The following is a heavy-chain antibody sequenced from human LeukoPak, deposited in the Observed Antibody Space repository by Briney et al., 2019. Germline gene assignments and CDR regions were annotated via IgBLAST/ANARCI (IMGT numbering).Heavy chain of an antibody. V-gene: IGHV3-30-3*01. J-gene: IGHJ3*02. CDR1: GFTFSSYA. CDR2: ISYDGSNK. Sequence: GGSLRLSCAASGFTFSSYAMHWVRQAPGKGLEWVAVISYDGSNKYYADSVKGRFTISRDNAKNSLYLQMNSLRAEDTAVYYCARALVRFLEWSPGAFDIWGQGTMVTVSS. D-gene: IGHD3-3*01. CDR3: ARALVRFLEWSPGAFDI.